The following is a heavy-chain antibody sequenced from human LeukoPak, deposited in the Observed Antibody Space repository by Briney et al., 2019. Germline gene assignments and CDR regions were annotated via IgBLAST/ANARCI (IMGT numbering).Heavy chain of an antibody. CDR2: IYYSGST. J-gene: IGHJ6*03. CDR3: AREGGQQLPYYMDV. Sequence: SETLSLTCTVSGGSISSYYWSWIRQPPGKGLEWIGYIYYSGSTNYNPSLKSRVTISVDTSKNQFSLKLSSVTAADTAVYYCAREGGQQLPYYMDVWGKGTRSPSP. D-gene: IGHD6-13*01. CDR1: GGSISSYY. V-gene: IGHV4-59*01.